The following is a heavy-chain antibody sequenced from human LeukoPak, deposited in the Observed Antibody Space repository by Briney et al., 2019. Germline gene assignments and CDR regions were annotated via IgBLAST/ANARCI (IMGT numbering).Heavy chain of an antibody. Sequence: GTSLRLSCAASGFTFSSYAMHWVRQAPGKGLEWVSSISSSSSYIYYADSVKGRFTISRDNAKNSLYLQMNSLRAEDTAVYYCARESGIAAALDLWGQGTLVTVSS. CDR2: ISSSSSYI. CDR1: GFTFSSYA. J-gene: IGHJ5*02. V-gene: IGHV3-21*01. CDR3: ARESGIAAALDL. D-gene: IGHD6-13*01.